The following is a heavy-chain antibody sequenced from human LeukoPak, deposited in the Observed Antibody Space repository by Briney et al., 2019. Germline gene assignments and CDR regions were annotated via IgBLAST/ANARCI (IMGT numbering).Heavy chain of an antibody. CDR3: AGAVGYSSGWYVYY. CDR2: IYYSGSP. V-gene: IGHV4-39*07. CDR1: GGSISSSSYY. D-gene: IGHD6-19*01. Sequence: SETLSLTCTVSGGSISSSSYYWGWIRQPPGKGLEWIGSIYYSGSPYYNPSLKSRVTISVDTSKNQFSLNLSSVTAADTAVYYCAGAVGYSSGWYVYYWGQGTLVTVSS. J-gene: IGHJ4*02.